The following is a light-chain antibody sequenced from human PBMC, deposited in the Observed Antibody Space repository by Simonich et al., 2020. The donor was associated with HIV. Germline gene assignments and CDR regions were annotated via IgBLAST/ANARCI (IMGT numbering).Light chain of an antibody. CDR3: MQGINLPLT. V-gene: IGKV3-15*01. J-gene: IGKJ4*01. CDR2: GAS. Sequence: EIVMTQSPATLSVSPGERATLSCRASQSVRSDLAWYQQKPGQAPGLLIYGASTRATGVPARFSGSGSGTDFTLNISRVEAEDVGIYYCMQGINLPLTFGGGTKVEIK. CDR1: QSVRSD.